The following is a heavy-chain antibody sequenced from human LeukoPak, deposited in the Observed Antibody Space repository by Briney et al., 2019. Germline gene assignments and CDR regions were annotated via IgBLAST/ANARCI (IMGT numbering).Heavy chain of an antibody. CDR1: GGSISSGGYY. J-gene: IGHJ4*02. V-gene: IGHV4-31*03. CDR3: ARDPVGYSSVSPQI. CDR2: IYYSGST. D-gene: IGHD6-25*01. Sequence: PSETLSLTCTVSGGSISSGGYYWSWIRQHPGKGLECIGYIYYSGSTYYNPSLKSRVTISVDTSKNQFSLKLSSVTAADTAVYYCARDPVGYSSVSPQIWGQGTLVTVSS.